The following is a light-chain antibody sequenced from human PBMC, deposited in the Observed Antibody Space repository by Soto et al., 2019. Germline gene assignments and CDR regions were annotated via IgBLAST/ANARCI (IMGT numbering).Light chain of an antibody. V-gene: IGLV2-14*01. Sequence: QSALTQPASVSGSPGQSITISCTGTSSDVGRYNYVSWYQQHPGNAPKLMIYDVSLRPSGVSDRFSGSKSGNTASLTISGLQADDEADYYGCSYTSTSSRVFGTGTKVTVL. CDR1: SSDVGRYNY. CDR2: DVS. J-gene: IGLJ1*01. CDR3: CSYTSTSSRV.